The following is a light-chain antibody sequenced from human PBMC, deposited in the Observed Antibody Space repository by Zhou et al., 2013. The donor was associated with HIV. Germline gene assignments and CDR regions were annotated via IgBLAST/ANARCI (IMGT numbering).Light chain of an antibody. CDR1: QNINTY. V-gene: IGKV1-39*01. J-gene: IGKJ3*01. CDR2: AAS. Sequence: DIQMTQSPSSLSASVGDRVTITCRASQNINTYLSWYQQKPGKAPHLLIYAASILQSGVPSRFSGSASGTDFTLTISSLQPEDFATYYCQQSYSTPFTFGPGPK. CDR3: QQSYSTPFT.